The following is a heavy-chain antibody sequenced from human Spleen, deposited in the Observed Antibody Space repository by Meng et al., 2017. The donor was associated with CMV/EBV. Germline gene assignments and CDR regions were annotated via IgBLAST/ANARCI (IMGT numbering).Heavy chain of an antibody. D-gene: IGHD6-13*01. V-gene: IGHV3-53*01. CDR3: ARVGKSSSWYWYFDL. CDR1: GLTVSSNY. J-gene: IGHJ2*01. Sequence: GESLKISCAASGLTVSSNYMSWVRQAPGKGLEWVSVIYSGGSTYYADSVKGRFTISRDNSKNTLYLQMNSLRAEDTAVYYCARVGKSSSWYWYFDLWGRGTLVTVSS. CDR2: IYSGGST.